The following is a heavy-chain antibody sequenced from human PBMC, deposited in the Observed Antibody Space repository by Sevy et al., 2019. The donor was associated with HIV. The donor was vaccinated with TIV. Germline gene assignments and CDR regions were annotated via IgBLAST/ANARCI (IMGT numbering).Heavy chain of an antibody. D-gene: IGHD2-2*01. V-gene: IGHV1-8*01. J-gene: IGHJ6*02. Sequence: ASVKVSCKASGYTFTTYDINWVRQATEQGLEWMGWMNPNSGNTGYAQKFQGRDTMTRNTSIETAYMELGSLRSEDTAVYYCARFLSTSYYYYHAMDVWGQGTTVTVSS. CDR3: ARFLSTSYYYYHAMDV. CDR1: GYTFTTYD. CDR2: MNPNSGNT.